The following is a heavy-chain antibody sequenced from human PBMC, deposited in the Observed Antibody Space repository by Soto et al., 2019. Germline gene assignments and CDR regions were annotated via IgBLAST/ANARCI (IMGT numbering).Heavy chain of an antibody. CDR2: IYPGDSDT. V-gene: IGHV5-51*01. D-gene: IGHD3-22*01. CDR1: GYSFTSYW. J-gene: IGHJ3*02. CDR3: ARRVANYYDIGGDAFDI. Sequence: GESLKISCKGSGYSFTSYWIGWVRQMPGKGLEWMGIIYPGDSDTRYSPSFQGQATISADKSISTAYLQWSSLKASDTAMYYCARRVANYYDIGGDAFDIWGQGTMVTVSS.